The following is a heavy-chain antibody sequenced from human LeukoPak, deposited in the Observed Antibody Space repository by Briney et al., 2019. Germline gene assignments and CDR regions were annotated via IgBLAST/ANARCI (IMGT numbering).Heavy chain of an antibody. D-gene: IGHD3-10*02. CDR3: AELGITMIGGV. Sequence: GGSLRLSCAASGFTFSSYAMSGVRQAPGKGLEGVANIKQEGREKYYVDSVKGLFTISRDNAKNSLYLQMNSLRAEDTAVYYCAELGITMIGGVWGKGTTVTISS. CDR2: IKQEGREK. J-gene: IGHJ6*04. CDR1: GFTFSSYA. V-gene: IGHV3-7*01.